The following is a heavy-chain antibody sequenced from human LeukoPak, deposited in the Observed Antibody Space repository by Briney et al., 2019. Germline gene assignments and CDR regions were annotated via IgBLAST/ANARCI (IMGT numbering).Heavy chain of an antibody. CDR1: GGTFSIYA. CDR2: IIPIFGTA. J-gene: IGHJ4*02. Sequence: SVKVSCKASGGTFSIYAISWVRQAPGQGLEWMGGIIPIFGTANYAQKFQGRVTITADESTSTAYMELSSLRSEDTAVYYCARVLGSSSGPLDYWGQGTLVTVSS. V-gene: IGHV1-69*13. D-gene: IGHD6-6*01. CDR3: ARVLGSSSGPLDY.